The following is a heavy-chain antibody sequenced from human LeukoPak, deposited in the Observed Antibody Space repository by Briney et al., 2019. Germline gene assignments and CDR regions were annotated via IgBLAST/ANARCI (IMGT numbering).Heavy chain of an antibody. J-gene: IGHJ6*02. V-gene: IGHV4-59*01. CDR2: IYNSGST. CDR3: AGSSYGSGSYYYYYGMDV. Sequence: PSETLSLTCTVSGGSISSYYWSWIRQPPGKGLEWIGYIYNSGSTNYNPSLKSRVTISVDTSKNQFSLKLSSVTAADTAVYYCAGSSYGSGSYYYYYGMDVWGQGTTVTVSS. CDR1: GGSISSYY. D-gene: IGHD3-10*01.